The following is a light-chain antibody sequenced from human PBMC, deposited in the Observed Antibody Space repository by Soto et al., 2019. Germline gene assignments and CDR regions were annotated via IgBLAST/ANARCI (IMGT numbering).Light chain of an antibody. CDR3: QQYGSSSKT. J-gene: IGKJ1*01. CDR2: DTS. Sequence: EIVLTQSPGTLSLSPGERATLSCRASQNINSGYLAWYQQKPGQAPRLLIYDTSSRATVIPDRFSVSRSGTDFTLTISRLEPADSAVYFCQQYGSSSKTFGQGTKVEIK. V-gene: IGKV3-20*01. CDR1: QNINSGY.